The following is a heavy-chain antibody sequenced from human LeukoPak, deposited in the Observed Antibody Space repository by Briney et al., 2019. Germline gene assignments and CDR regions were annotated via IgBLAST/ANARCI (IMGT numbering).Heavy chain of an antibody. Sequence: GGSLRLSCAASGFTFSSYGMHWVRQAPGKGLEWVAVISYDGSNKYYADSVKGRFTISRDNSKNTLYLQMNSLRAEDTAVYYCAKCDVLLWFGELDYWGQGTLVTVSS. D-gene: IGHD3-10*01. V-gene: IGHV3-30*18. CDR3: AKCDVLLWFGELDY. CDR1: GFTFSSYG. J-gene: IGHJ4*02. CDR2: ISYDGSNK.